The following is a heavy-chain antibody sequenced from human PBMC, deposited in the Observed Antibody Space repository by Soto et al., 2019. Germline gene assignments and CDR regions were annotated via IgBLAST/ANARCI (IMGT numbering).Heavy chain of an antibody. Sequence: SKNLYISSAVSGGSISRSNLWTWVRQPPGKGLEWVGEIYHTGTTNYKPSLKSRVTISVDKSKNHFSLKLSSVTAADTAVYYCARSPRSISAGGIDYWGQG. CDR3: ARSPRSISAGGIDY. V-gene: IGHV4-4*02. CDR1: GGSISRSNL. J-gene: IGHJ4*02. CDR2: IYHTGTT. D-gene: IGHD6-13*01.